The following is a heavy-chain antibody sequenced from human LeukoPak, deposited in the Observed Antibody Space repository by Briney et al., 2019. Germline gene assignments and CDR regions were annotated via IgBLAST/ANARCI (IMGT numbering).Heavy chain of an antibody. CDR1: GFTFSTYW. CDR2: MNRDGSEV. CDR3: ARAMRSGYDH. D-gene: IGHD5-12*01. Sequence: GGSLRLSCAASGFTFSTYWMAWVRQAPGKGPEFVATMNRDGSEVAYGNSVRGRFTISRDNAKNSLYLQMNSLRDEDTAVYYCARAMRSGYDHWGQGTLVTVSS. V-gene: IGHV3-7*02. J-gene: IGHJ4*02.